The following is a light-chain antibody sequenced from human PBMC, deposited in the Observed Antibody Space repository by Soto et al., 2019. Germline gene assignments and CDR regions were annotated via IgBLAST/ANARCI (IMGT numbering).Light chain of an antibody. V-gene: IGKV3-15*01. CDR1: QSVARK. CDR2: EAS. CDR3: QQYKNWPPIT. J-gene: IGKJ5*01. Sequence: IVLTHAPATLSVSPWSRSTLSFSSSQSVARKLAWYQQTPGQAPRLLIHEASIRATGIPARFSGSGSGTEFTLTISSLQSEDFAVYYCQQYKNWPPITFGQGTRLE.